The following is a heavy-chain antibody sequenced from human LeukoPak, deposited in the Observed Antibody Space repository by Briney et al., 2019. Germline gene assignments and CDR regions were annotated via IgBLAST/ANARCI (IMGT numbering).Heavy chain of an antibody. V-gene: IGHV3-23*01. CDR3: AKDFRIGYSAHFDY. CDR1: GFTFRSHA. D-gene: IGHD2-21*01. J-gene: IGHJ4*02. Sequence: GGSLRLSCVGSGFTFRSHAMSWVRQAPGKGLEFASGIYENGGTTYYADSVKGRFSISRDNSKNTLYLQMDSLRGEDTAVYYCAKDFRIGYSAHFDYWGQGALVTVSS. CDR2: IYENGGTT.